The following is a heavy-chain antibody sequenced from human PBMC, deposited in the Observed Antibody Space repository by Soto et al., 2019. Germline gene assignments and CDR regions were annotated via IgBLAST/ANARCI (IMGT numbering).Heavy chain of an antibody. CDR2: INPNSGGT. CDR1: GYTFTGYY. J-gene: IGHJ6*02. D-gene: IGHD2-15*01. Sequence: ASVKVSCKASGYTFTGYYMYWVRQAPGQGLEWMGWINPNSGGTNYAQKFQGRVTMTRDTSISTAYMELSRLRSDDTAVYYCARVAEPYYYYGMDVWGQGTTVTVSS. V-gene: IGHV1-2*02. CDR3: ARVAEPYYYYGMDV.